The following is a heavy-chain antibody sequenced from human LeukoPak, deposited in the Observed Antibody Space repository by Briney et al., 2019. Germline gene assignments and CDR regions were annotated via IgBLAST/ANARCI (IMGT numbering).Heavy chain of an antibody. Sequence: PSETLSLTCAVYGGSFSGYYWSWIRQPPGKGLEGSGEINHSGRTNYNTSLKSRVTISLGTCQNQCALKMSAVSAWGAVVYCVAXRATVTTWRWFDPWGQGTLVTVSS. CDR3: AXRATVTTWRWFDP. D-gene: IGHD4-17*01. V-gene: IGHV4-34*01. CDR1: GGSFSGYY. CDR2: INHSGRT. J-gene: IGHJ5*02.